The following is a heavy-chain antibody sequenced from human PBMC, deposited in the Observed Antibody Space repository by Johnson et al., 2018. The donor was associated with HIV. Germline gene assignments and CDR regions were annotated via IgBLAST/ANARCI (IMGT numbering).Heavy chain of an antibody. CDR2: ISYDGSNK. CDR1: GFTFSSYA. V-gene: IGHV3-30-3*01. D-gene: IGHD6-19*01. Sequence: QVQLVESGGGVVQPGRSLRLSCAASGFTFSSYAMHWVRQAPGKGLEWVAVISYDGSNKYYADSVKGRFTISRDNAMNSLYLQMNTVRAEDTAVYYCAKVIAVAGTGAFDIWGQGTMVTVSS. CDR3: AKVIAVAGTGAFDI. J-gene: IGHJ3*02.